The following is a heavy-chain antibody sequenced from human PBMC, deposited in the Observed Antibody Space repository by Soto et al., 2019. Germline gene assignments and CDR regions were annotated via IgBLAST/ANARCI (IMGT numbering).Heavy chain of an antibody. J-gene: IGHJ5*02. Sequence: SETLSLTCTVSGGSVSSGSYYWSWIRQPPGKGLEWIGYIYYSGSTNYNPSLKSRVTISVDTSKNQFSLKLSSVTAADTAVYYCARRGRLRERYFDPWGQGTRVTVSS. CDR2: IYYSGST. V-gene: IGHV4-61*01. CDR1: GGSVSSGSYY. D-gene: IGHD1-1*01. CDR3: ARRGRLRERYFDP.